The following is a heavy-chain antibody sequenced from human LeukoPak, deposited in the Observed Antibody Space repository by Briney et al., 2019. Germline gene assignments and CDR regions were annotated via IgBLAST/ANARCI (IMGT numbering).Heavy chain of an antibody. D-gene: IGHD2-8*01. Sequence: GGSLRLSCAACGFTFSSYAMSWVRQAPGKGLKWVSAISGSGGSTYYADSVKGRFTISRDNSKNTLYLQMNSLRAEDTAVYYWAKDVRYCTNGVCYTAKYFQHWGQGTLVTVSS. V-gene: IGHV3-23*01. CDR2: ISGSGGST. J-gene: IGHJ1*01. CDR3: AKDVRYCTNGVCYTAKYFQH. CDR1: GFTFSSYA.